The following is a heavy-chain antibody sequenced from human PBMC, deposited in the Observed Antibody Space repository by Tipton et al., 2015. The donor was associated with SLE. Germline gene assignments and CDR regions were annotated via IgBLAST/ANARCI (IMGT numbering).Heavy chain of an antibody. Sequence: TLSLTCTVSGDTISDHYWSWIRQPPGKGLEWIGYISYSWSTNYSPSLKSRVTISLDTSKTQFSLKLRSVTAADTAIYYCARGGYSSGWYGDYFVYCGQGTLVTVSS. V-gene: IGHV4-59*11. D-gene: IGHD6-19*01. CDR3: ARGGYSSGWYGDYFVY. J-gene: IGHJ4*02. CDR1: GDTISDHY. CDR2: ISYSWST.